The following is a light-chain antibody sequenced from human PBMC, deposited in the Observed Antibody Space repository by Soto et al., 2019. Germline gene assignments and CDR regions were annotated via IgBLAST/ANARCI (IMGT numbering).Light chain of an antibody. CDR1: QSVSSSY. Sequence: EIVLTQNPGTLSLSPGERATLSCRASQSVSSSYLAWYQQKPGQAPRLLIYDAYNRATGIPPRFSGSGSGTDFTLTISSLEPEDSAVYYCQQRHMWPITFGQGTLLE. CDR3: QQRHMWPIT. J-gene: IGKJ5*01. V-gene: IGKV3D-20*02. CDR2: DAY.